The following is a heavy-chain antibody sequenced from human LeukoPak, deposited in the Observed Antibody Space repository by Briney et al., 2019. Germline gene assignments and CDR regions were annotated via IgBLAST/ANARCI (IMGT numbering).Heavy chain of an antibody. CDR1: GFTFSSYS. Sequence: GRSLRLSCAASGFTFSSYSMNWVRQAPGKGLEWVSYISSSSSTIYYADSVEGRFTISRDNAKNSLYLRMNSLRAEDTAVYYCATRAARGGYYYYYMDVWGKGTTVTVSS. CDR3: ATRAARGGYYYYYMDV. J-gene: IGHJ6*03. CDR2: ISSSSSTI. V-gene: IGHV3-48*01. D-gene: IGHD2-15*01.